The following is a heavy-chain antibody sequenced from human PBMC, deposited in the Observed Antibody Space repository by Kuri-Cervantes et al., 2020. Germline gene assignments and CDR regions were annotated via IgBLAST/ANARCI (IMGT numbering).Heavy chain of an antibody. CDR2: ISSSSSYI. D-gene: IGHD2-15*01. Sequence: GESLKISCAASGFTFSSYSMNWVRQAPGKGLEWVSSISSSSSYIYYADSVKGRFTISRDNSKNTLYLQMNSLRAEDTAVYYCARGVVVAATLGWFDPWGQGTLVTVSS. V-gene: IGHV3-21*04. J-gene: IGHJ5*02. CDR3: ARGVVVAATLGWFDP. CDR1: GFTFSSYS.